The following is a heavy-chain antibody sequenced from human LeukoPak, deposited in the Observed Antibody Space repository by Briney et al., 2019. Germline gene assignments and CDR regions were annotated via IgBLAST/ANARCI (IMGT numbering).Heavy chain of an antibody. CDR3: ARDQNYDFWSGYSPEMDV. CDR2: INHSGST. Sequence: SETLSLTCAVYGGSFSGYYWSWIRQPPGKGLEWIGEINHSGSTNYNPSLKSRVTISVDTSKNQFSLKLSSVTAADTAVYYCARDQNYDFWSGYSPEMDVWGKGTTVTVSS. V-gene: IGHV4-34*01. D-gene: IGHD3-3*01. J-gene: IGHJ6*04. CDR1: GGSFSGYY.